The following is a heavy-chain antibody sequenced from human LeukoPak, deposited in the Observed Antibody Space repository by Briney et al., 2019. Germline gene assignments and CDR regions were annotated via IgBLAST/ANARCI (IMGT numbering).Heavy chain of an antibody. D-gene: IGHD3-10*01. V-gene: IGHV3-7*05. J-gene: IGHJ4*02. Sequence: PGGSLRLSCAASGFTFSSYWMSWVRQAPGKGLEWVANIKEDGSEKNYVDSVKGRFTISRDNSKYSLYLQMNSLRTEDTAFYYCTKDLRFVGGYYFDSWGQGTLVTVSS. CDR3: TKDLRFVGGYYFDS. CDR1: GFTFSSYW. CDR2: IKEDGSEK.